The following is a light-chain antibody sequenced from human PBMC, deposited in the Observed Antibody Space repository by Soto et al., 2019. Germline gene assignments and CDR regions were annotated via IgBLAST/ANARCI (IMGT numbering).Light chain of an antibody. CDR3: QHYGGSFI. CDR2: NTC. Sequence: EIVLTQSPGTLSLSPGEGATVSCRVSQSINSKSLVWYQRKFGQAPRLLIYNTCSRATGIPDRFSGSGSGTDFTLSISRLEPEDFAVYYCQHYGGSFIFGPGTKVDIK. V-gene: IGKV3-20*01. J-gene: IGKJ3*01. CDR1: QSINSKS.